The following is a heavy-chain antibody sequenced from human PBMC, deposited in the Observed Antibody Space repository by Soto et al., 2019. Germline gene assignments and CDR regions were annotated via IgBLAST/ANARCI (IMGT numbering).Heavy chain of an antibody. CDR1: GYTFTSYG. Sequence: GASVKVSCKASGYTFTSYGISWVRQAPGQGLEWMGWISAYNGNTNYAQKLQGRVTMTTDTSTSTAYMELRSLRSDDTAVYYCARDTPAVDIVATFDNGWFDPWGQGTLVTVSS. CDR3: ARDTPAVDIVATFDNGWFDP. CDR2: ISAYNGNT. J-gene: IGHJ5*02. V-gene: IGHV1-18*01. D-gene: IGHD5-12*01.